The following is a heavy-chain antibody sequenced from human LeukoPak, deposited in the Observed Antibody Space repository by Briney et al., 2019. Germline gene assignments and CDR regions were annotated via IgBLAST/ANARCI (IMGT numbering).Heavy chain of an antibody. D-gene: IGHD3/OR15-3a*01. Sequence: GESLEISCKGSGYHFTNSWIAWVRQLPGKGLEWMGIIYAGDSDTTYSPSFQGQVTISADKSISTAYLQWSSLKASDTAMYYCARRPVGFGQYYFDYWGQGTLVT. J-gene: IGHJ4*02. CDR2: IYAGDSDT. V-gene: IGHV5-51*01. CDR3: ARRPVGFGQYYFDY. CDR1: GYHFTNSW.